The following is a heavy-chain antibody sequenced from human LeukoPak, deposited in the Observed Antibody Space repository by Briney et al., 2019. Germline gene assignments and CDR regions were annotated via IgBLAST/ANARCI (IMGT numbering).Heavy chain of an antibody. J-gene: IGHJ4*02. CDR1: GFTFSTSA. D-gene: IGHD1-1*01. V-gene: IGHV3-7*01. CDR3: ARDRDDGGFEY. Sequence: GGSLRLSCAASGFTFSTSAMNWVRQVPGKGLEWVANINQDGRVKQYVDSMKGRFTISRDNAKNSLYLQMNSLRAEDTAVYYCARDRDDGGFEYWGQGTLVTVSS. CDR2: INQDGRVK.